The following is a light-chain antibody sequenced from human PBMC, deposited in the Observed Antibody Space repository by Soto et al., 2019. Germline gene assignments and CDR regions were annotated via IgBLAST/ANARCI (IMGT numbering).Light chain of an antibody. CDR2: DTS. J-gene: IGKJ4*01. CDR1: QDISIY. Sequence: DIQMTQSPSSLSAAVGDRVTITCQATQDISIYLSWCQQKPGKAPKILIYDTSNLAAGVPSRFSGSGSGTYFTFTISSLQPDDTGTYYCQQYDTFPLTFGGGTKVEIK. CDR3: QQYDTFPLT. V-gene: IGKV1-33*01.